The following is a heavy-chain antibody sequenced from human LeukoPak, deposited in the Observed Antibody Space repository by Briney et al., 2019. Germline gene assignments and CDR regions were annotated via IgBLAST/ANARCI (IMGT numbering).Heavy chain of an antibody. Sequence: PGGSLKLSCAASGFTFSGSAMHWVRQASGKGLEWVGRIRSKANGYATAYAASVKGRFTISRDDSKNTAYLQMNSLKTEDTAIYYCTRPGGIAAPGGSYYYYGMDVWGQGTTVTVSS. J-gene: IGHJ6*02. CDR2: IRSKANGYAT. V-gene: IGHV3-73*01. CDR1: GFTFSGSA. D-gene: IGHD6-6*01. CDR3: TRPGGIAAPGGSYYYYGMDV.